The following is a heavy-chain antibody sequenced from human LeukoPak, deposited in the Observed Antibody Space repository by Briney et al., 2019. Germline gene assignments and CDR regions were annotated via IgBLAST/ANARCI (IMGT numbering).Heavy chain of an antibody. D-gene: IGHD2-15*01. J-gene: IGHJ6*02. CDR2: ISSSSSYI. CDR1: GFTFSSYS. CDR3: ARLGYCSGGSCYENQHYYYGMDV. V-gene: IGHV3-21*01. Sequence: PGGSLRLSCAASGFTFSSYSMNWVRQAPGKGLEWVSSISSSSSYIYYADSVKGRLTISRDNAKNSLYLQMNSLRAEDTAVYYCARLGYCSGGSCYENQHYYYGMDVWGQGTTVTVSS.